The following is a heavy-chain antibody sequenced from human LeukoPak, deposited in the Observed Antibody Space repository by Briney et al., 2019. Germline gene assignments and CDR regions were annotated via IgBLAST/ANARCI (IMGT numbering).Heavy chain of an antibody. J-gene: IGHJ4*02. Sequence: PSETLSLTCAVYGGSFSGYYWSWIRQPPGKGLEWIGEINHSGSTNYNPSLKSRVTISVDRSKNQFSLKLSSVTAADTAVYYCARAPNPGYFDYWGQGTLVTVSS. CDR1: GGSFSGYY. CDR2: INHSGST. CDR3: ARAPNPGYFDY. V-gene: IGHV4-34*01.